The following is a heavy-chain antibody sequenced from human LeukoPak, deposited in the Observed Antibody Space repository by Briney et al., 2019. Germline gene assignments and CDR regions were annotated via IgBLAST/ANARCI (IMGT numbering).Heavy chain of an antibody. CDR3: NVGTRYYYYYYYMDV. D-gene: IGHD4-23*01. V-gene: IGHV4-31*03. Sequence: SETLSLTCTVSGGSISSGGYYWSWIRQHPGKGLAWIGYIYYSGSTYYNPSLKSRVTISVDTSKNQFSLKLSSVTAADTAVYYCNVGTRYYYYYYYMDVWGKGTTVTVSS. J-gene: IGHJ6*03. CDR1: GGSISSGGYY. CDR2: IYYSGST.